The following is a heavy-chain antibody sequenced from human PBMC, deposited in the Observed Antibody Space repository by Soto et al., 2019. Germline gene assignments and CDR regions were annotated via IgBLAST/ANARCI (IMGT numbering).Heavy chain of an antibody. Sequence: QVQLVQSGAEVKKPGASVKVSCKASGYTFTSYDINWVRQATGQGLEWMGWMNPNSGNTDYAQKFQGRVTMTRNTSISTLYMELSSLRSEDTAVYYCARRGRSTSSTFSYHFYPIDFWGQGTMVTVSS. CDR1: GYTFTSYD. J-gene: IGHJ6*02. CDR3: ARRGRSTSSTFSYHFYPIDF. CDR2: MNPNSGNT. D-gene: IGHD6-6*01. V-gene: IGHV1-8*01.